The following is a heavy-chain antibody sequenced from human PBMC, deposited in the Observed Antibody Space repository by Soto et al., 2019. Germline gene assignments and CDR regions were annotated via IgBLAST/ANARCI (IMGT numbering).Heavy chain of an antibody. CDR1: GGSISSSSYY. CDR2: IYYSGST. CDR3: ARRSMLYDSSGYPTAYFDY. J-gene: IGHJ4*02. Sequence: TLSLTCTVSGGSISSSSYYWGWIRQPPGKGLEWIGSIYYSGSTYYNPSLKSRVTISVDTSKNQFSLKLSSVTAADTAVYYCARRSMLYDSSGYPTAYFDYWGQGTLVTVSS. V-gene: IGHV4-39*01. D-gene: IGHD3-22*01.